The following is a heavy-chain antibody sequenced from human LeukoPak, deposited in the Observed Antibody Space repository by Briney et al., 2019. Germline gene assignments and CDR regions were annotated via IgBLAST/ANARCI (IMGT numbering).Heavy chain of an antibody. V-gene: IGHV1-18*01. Sequence: ASVKVSCKASGYTFTSYGISWVRQAPGQGLEWMGWISAYNGNTNYAQKLQGRVTMTTDTSTSTAYMELRSLRSDDTAVYYCARNHHPGDGADDWFDPWGQGTLVTVSS. CDR3: ARNHHPGDGADDWFDP. CDR1: GYTFTSYG. D-gene: IGHD1-14*01. J-gene: IGHJ5*02. CDR2: ISAYNGNT.